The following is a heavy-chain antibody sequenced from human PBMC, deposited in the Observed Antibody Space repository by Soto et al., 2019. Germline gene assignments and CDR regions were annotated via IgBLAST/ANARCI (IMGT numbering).Heavy chain of an antibody. J-gene: IGHJ4*02. D-gene: IGHD3-22*01. CDR1: GFTFSRYD. Sequence: QEQLVESGGGVVQSGRSLRLSCVASGFTFSRYDMHWVRQAPGKGLDWVALISYDGSNEFYADSVKGRFTISRDDSKNTLWLQVNSLRAEDTAVYYCARGGRNLYSSSGLWGQGTRVTVSA. V-gene: IGHV3-30-3*01. CDR2: ISYDGSNE. CDR3: ARGGRNLYSSSGL.